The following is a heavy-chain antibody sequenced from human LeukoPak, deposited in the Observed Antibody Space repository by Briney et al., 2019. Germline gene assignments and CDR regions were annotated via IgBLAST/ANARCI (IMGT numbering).Heavy chain of an antibody. J-gene: IGHJ4*02. CDR2: ISSSSSYI. V-gene: IGHV3-21*01. CDR1: GFTFSSYS. Sequence: GGSLRLSCAASGFTFSSYSMNWVRQAPGEGLEWVSSISSSSSYIYYADSVKGRFTISRDNAKNSLYLQMNSLRAEDTAVYYCARGGPYYDILTGYSDYWGQGTLVTVSS. CDR3: ARGGPYYDILTGYSDY. D-gene: IGHD3-9*01.